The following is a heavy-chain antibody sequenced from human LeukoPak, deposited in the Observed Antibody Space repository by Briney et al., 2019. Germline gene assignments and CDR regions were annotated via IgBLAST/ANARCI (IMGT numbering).Heavy chain of an antibody. CDR1: GYTFTGYY. D-gene: IGHD6-19*01. J-gene: IGHJ4*02. CDR2: INPNSGGT. Sequence: GASVKVSFKASGYTFTGYYMHWVRQAPGQGLEWMGWINPNSGGTNYAQKFQGRVTMTRDTSISTAYMELSRLRSDDTAVYYCARFGGIAVAGFKLHYFDYWGQGTLVTVSS. CDR3: ARFGGIAVAGFKLHYFDY. V-gene: IGHV1-2*02.